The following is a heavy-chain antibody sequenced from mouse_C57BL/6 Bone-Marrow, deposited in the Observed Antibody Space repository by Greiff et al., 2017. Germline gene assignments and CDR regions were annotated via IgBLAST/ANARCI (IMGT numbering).Heavy chain of an antibody. J-gene: IGHJ3*01. V-gene: IGHV1-76*01. CDR2: IDPGSGNT. CDR3: AIGELNYYGSGPWFAY. D-gene: IGHD1-1*01. CDR1: GYTFTDYY. Sequence: QVQLQQSGAELVRPGASVKLSCKASGYTFTDYYINWVKQRPGQGLEWIARIDPGSGNTNYNEKFKGKATLTADKSSSTAYMQLSSLTSEDSVVYFCAIGELNYYGSGPWFAYWGQGTLVTVSA.